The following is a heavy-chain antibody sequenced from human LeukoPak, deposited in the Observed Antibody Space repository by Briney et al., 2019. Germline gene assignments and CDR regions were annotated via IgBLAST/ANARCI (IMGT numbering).Heavy chain of an antibody. CDR1: GGSMSNSNVFF. CDR2: LYYSGST. Sequence: PSETLSLTCTVSGGSMSNSNVFFWSWIRQPPGKGLEWLASLYYSGSTYYSESFKSRVIISIDTSKSQFSLKLSSVTAADTAVYYCARIDHYDYVWGSYRYTYFDYWGQGTLVTVSS. CDR3: ARIDHYDYVWGSYRYTYFDY. D-gene: IGHD3-16*02. J-gene: IGHJ4*02. V-gene: IGHV4-39*01.